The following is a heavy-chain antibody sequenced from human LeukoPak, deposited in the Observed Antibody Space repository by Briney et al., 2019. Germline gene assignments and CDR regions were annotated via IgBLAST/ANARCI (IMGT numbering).Heavy chain of an antibody. CDR1: GYTFTGYY. CDR2: INPNSGGT. J-gene: IGHJ4*02. D-gene: IGHD3-16*02. Sequence: ASVKVSCKASGYTFTGYYMHWVRQAPGQGLEWVGWINPNSGGTNYAQKFQGRVTMTRDTSISTAYMELSRLRSDDTAVYYCASGGTIRLGGLSLALLFDYWGQGTLVTVSS. CDR3: ASGGTIRLGGLSLALLFDY. V-gene: IGHV1-2*02.